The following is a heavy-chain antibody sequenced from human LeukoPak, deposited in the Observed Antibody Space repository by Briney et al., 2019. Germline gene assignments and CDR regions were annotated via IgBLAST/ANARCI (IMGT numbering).Heavy chain of an antibody. V-gene: IGHV4-34*01. CDR3: ARGPGTAMALPAEYFQH. J-gene: IGHJ1*01. CDR2: INHSGST. CDR1: GGSFSGYY. D-gene: IGHD5-18*01. Sequence: PSETLSLTCAVYGGSFSGYYWSWIRQPPGKGLEWIGEINHSGSTNYNSSLKSRVTISVDTSKNQFSLKLSSVTAADTAVYYCARGPGTAMALPAEYFQHWGQGTLVTVSS.